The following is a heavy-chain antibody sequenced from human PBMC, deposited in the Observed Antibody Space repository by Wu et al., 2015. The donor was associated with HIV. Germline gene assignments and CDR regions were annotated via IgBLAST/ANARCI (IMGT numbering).Heavy chain of an antibody. Sequence: QVQLLQSGAEVKNPGSSVRVSCKASGGTFSNYALSWVRQAPGQGLEWMGRLIPIFGTANYAQKFQGRVTITADESTSTAYMELSSLRSEDTAVYYCARQRAYTSGWYIFDYWGQGTLVTVSS. J-gene: IGHJ4*02. CDR1: GGTFSNYA. V-gene: IGHV1-69*13. D-gene: IGHD6-19*01. CDR3: ARQRAYTSGWYIFDY. CDR2: LIPIFGTA.